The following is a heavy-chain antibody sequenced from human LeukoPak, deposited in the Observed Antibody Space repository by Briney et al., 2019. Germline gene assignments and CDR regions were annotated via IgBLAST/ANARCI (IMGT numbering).Heavy chain of an antibody. CDR1: GFTFSSYA. CDR2: ISYDGSNK. J-gene: IGHJ2*01. D-gene: IGHD1-1*01. V-gene: IGHV3-30*04. Sequence: PGGSLRLSCAASGFTFSSYAMHWVRQAPGKGLEWVAVISYDGSNKYYADSVKGRFTISRDNSKNTLYLQMNSLRAEDTAVYYCARDRPYNWNAYWYFDLWGRGTLVTVSS. CDR3: ARDRPYNWNAYWYFDL.